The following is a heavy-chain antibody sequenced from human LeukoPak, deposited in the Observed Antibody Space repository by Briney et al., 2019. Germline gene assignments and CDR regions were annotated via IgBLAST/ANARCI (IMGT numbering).Heavy chain of an antibody. J-gene: IGHJ4*02. CDR3: ARTQGDY. CDR2: ISSSSSYI. V-gene: IGHV3-21*01. Sequence: RQAPGKGLEWVSSISSSSSYIYYADSVKGRFTISRDNAKNSLYLQMNSLRAEDTAVYYCARTQGDYWGQGTLVTVSS.